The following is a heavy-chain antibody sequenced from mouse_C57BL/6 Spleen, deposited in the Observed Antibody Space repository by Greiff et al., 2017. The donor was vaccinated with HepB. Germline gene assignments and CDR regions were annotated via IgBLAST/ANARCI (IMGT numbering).Heavy chain of an antibody. CDR1: GFNIKDYY. CDR2: IDPEDGDT. Sequence: EVQLQQSGAELVRPGASVKLSCTASGFNIKDYYMHWVKQRPEQGLEWIGRIDPEDGDTEYAPKFQGKATMTADTSSNTAYLQLSSLTSEDTAVYYCTPYGNYPHYYAMDYWGQGTSVTVSS. CDR3: TPYGNYPHYYAMDY. V-gene: IGHV14-1*01. D-gene: IGHD2-1*01. J-gene: IGHJ4*01.